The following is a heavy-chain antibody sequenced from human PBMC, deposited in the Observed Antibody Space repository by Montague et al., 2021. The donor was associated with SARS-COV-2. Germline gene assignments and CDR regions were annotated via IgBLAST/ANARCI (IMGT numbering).Heavy chain of an antibody. J-gene: IGHJ3*02. Sequence: SETLSLTCTVSGGSISSYYWSWIRQPPGKGLEWIGYIYYSGSTNXNPSLKSRVTISVDTSKNQFSLKLSSVTAADTAVYYCARRALGYCSSTSCETASDIWGQGTMVTVSS. D-gene: IGHD2-2*01. CDR2: IYYSGST. CDR3: ARRALGYCSSTSCETASDI. V-gene: IGHV4-59*08. CDR1: GGSISSYY.